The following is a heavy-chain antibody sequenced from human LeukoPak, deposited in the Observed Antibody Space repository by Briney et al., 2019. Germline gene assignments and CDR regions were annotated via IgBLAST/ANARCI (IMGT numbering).Heavy chain of an antibody. CDR3: ARDEDSYGPTYYYYYYYMDV. CDR1: GFTVSSNY. V-gene: IGHV3-21*01. J-gene: IGHJ6*03. D-gene: IGHD5-18*01. Sequence: GGSLRLSCAASGFTVSSNYMSWVRQAPGKGLEWVSSISSSSSYIYYADSVKGRFTISRDNAKNSLYLQMNSLRAEDTAVYYCARDEDSYGPTYYYYYYYMDVWGKGTTVTVSS. CDR2: ISSSSSYI.